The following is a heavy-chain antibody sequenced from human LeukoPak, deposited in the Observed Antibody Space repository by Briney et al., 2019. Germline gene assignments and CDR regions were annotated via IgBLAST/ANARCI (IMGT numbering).Heavy chain of an antibody. CDR3: ATSRNEASELSVSSGYDFDY. CDR2: FDPEDAKT. CDR1: GYTFTSYG. V-gene: IGHV1-24*01. J-gene: IGHJ4*02. Sequence: GASVKVSCKASGYTFTSYGISWVRQAPGQGLEWMGGFDPEDAKTIYAPRFQGRVTMTEDTATDTAYLELTSLRSEDTAVYYCATSRNEASELSVSSGYDFDYWGQGTLVTVSS. D-gene: IGHD3-22*01.